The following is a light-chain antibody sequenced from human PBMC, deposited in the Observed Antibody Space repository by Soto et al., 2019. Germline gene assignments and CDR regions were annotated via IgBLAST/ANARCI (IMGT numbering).Light chain of an antibody. CDR1: QSVSNDY. CDR3: QQYGGAPYT. J-gene: IGKJ2*01. V-gene: IGKV3-20*01. Sequence: EIVLTQSPGTLSLSPGERATLSCRASQSVSNDYLAWYQQKPGQAPSLLIYGAFHRATGIPDRFSGTGSGTDFTLTISRLETEDFAVYYCQQYGGAPYTFGQGTKLDIK. CDR2: GAF.